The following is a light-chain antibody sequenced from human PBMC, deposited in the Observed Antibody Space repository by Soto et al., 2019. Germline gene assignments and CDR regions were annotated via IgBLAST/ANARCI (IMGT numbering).Light chain of an antibody. CDR2: GNS. V-gene: IGLV1-40*01. Sequence: QPVLTQPPSVSGAPGQRVTISCTGSSSNIGAGYDVHWYQQLPGTAPKLLIYGNSNRPSGVPDRFSGSKSGTSASLAITGLQAEDEADYYCQSYDSPHVVFGGGTKVTVL. J-gene: IGLJ2*01. CDR1: SSNIGAGYD. CDR3: QSYDSPHVV.